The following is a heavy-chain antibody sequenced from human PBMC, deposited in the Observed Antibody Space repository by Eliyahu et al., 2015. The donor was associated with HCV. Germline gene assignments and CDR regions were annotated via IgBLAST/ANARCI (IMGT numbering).Heavy chain of an antibody. CDR1: GYSFXSYW. V-gene: IGHV5-51*01. CDR3: ARPYDSSGELDAFDI. CDR2: IYPGDSDT. J-gene: IGHJ3*02. Sequence: EVQLVQSGAEVKKPGESLKISCKGSGYSFXSYWIGWVRQMPGKGLEWMGIIYPGDSDTRYSPSFQGQVTISADKSISTAYLQWSSLKASDTAMYYCARPYDSSGELDAFDIWGQGTMVTVSS. D-gene: IGHD3-22*01.